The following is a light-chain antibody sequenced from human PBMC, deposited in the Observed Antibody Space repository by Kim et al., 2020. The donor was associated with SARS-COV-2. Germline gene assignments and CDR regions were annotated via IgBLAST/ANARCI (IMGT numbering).Light chain of an antibody. CDR2: EAS. Sequence: LSFAPGDRATRSFSASPSGNSYLAWYQQKPGQAPRLLIYEASNRATGIPARFSGSGSGTDFTLTISSLEPEDFAVYYCQQRSNWYTFGQGTKLEI. J-gene: IGKJ2*01. CDR1: PSGNSY. V-gene: IGKV3-11*01. CDR3: QQRSNWYT.